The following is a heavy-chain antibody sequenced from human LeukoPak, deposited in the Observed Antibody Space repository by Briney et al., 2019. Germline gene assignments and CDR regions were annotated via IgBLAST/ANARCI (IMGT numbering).Heavy chain of an antibody. Sequence: GGSLRLSCTASGFTFGDYAMSWFRQAPGKGLEWVGFIRSKAYGGTTGYAAPVKGRFTISRDDSKSIAYLQMNSLKTEDTAVYYCTRTYYDFWSGYPTPLIDYWGQGTLVTVSS. V-gene: IGHV3-49*03. D-gene: IGHD3-3*01. CDR2: IRSKAYGGTT. CDR3: TRTYYDFWSGYPTPLIDY. J-gene: IGHJ4*02. CDR1: GFTFGDYA.